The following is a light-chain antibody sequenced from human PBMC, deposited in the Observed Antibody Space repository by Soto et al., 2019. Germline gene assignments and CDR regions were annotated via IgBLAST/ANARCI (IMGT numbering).Light chain of an antibody. CDR3: QQYYNSVLT. J-gene: IGKJ4*01. CDR2: AAS. CDR1: QNINNY. V-gene: IGKV1-39*01. Sequence: DVRVTQCPSSLSPSVGDRVTIACRASQNINNYLNWYQQKPGKAPKVLISAASTLQSGVPSRFSGSVSGTDFTLTISSLQPEDSASYYCQQYYNSVLTFGGGTKVDIK.